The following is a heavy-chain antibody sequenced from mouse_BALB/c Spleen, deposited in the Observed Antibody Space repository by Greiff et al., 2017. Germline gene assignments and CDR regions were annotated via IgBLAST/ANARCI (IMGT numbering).Heavy chain of an antibody. CDR1: GYTFTSYT. CDR2: INPSSGYT. J-gene: IGHJ2*01. V-gene: IGHV1-4*02. D-gene: IGHD3-1*01. CDR3: ARSGSLDY. Sequence: VQLQQSAAELARPGASVKMSCKASGYTFTSYTMHWVKQRPGQGLEWIGYINPSSGYTEYNQKFKDKTTLTADKSSSTAYMQLSSLTSEDSAVYYCARSGSLDYWGQGTTLTVSS.